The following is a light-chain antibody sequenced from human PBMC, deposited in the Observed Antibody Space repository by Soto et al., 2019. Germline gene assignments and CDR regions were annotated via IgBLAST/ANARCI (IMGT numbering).Light chain of an antibody. CDR2: AAS. CDR3: QQYGSSPFT. Sequence: EIVLTQSPGTLSLSPGERATLSCRASQSVSSSYLAWYQQKPGKAPRLLMYAASNRATGIPERFSGTGSGTDFALTISSLEPEDFAVYYCQQYGSSPFTFGQGTRLEIK. CDR1: QSVSSSY. J-gene: IGKJ5*01. V-gene: IGKV3-20*01.